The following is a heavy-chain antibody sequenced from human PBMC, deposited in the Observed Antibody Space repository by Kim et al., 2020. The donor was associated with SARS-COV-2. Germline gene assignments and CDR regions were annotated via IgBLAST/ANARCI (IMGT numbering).Heavy chain of an antibody. V-gene: IGHV4-39*01. D-gene: IGHD6-13*01. CDR2: IYYSGST. J-gene: IGHJ4*02. Sequence: SETLSLTCTVSGGSISSSSYYWGWIRQPPGKGLEWIGSIYYSGSTYYNPSLKSRVTISVDTSKNQFSLKLSSVTAADTAVYYCARRRGSSWRPYYFDYWGQGTLVTVSS. CDR3: ARRRGSSWRPYYFDY. CDR1: GGSISSSSYY.